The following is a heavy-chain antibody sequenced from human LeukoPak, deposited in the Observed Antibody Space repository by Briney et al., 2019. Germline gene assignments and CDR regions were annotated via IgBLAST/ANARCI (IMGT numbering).Heavy chain of an antibody. CDR1: GFTFSSYG. V-gene: IGHV3-30*02. D-gene: IGHD3-10*01. CDR3: AKDKTYYYGSGSYPGKDFDY. J-gene: IGHJ4*02. Sequence: HPGGSLRLSCAASGFTFSSYGMHWVRQAPGKGLEWVAFIRYDGSNKYYADSVKGRFTISRDNSKNTLYLQMNSLRPEDTAVYYCAKDKTYYYGSGSYPGKDFDYWGQGTLVSVSS. CDR2: IRYDGSNK.